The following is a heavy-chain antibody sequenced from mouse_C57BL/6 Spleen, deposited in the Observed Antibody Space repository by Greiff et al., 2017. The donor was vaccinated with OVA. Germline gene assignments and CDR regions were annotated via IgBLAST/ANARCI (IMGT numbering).Heavy chain of an antibody. J-gene: IGHJ3*01. Sequence: DVMLVESGGGLVKPGGSLKLSCAASGFTFSSYAMSWVRQTPEKRLEWVATISDGGSYTYYPDNVKGRFTISRDNAKNNLYLQMSHLKSEDTAMYYCARGKDSNYVGFAYWGQGTLVTVSA. CDR2: ISDGGSYT. V-gene: IGHV5-4*03. D-gene: IGHD2-5*01. CDR1: GFTFSSYA. CDR3: ARGKDSNYVGFAY.